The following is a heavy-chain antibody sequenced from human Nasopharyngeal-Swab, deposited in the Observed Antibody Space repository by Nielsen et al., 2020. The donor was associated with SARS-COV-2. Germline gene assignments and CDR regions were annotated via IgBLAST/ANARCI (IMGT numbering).Heavy chain of an antibody. J-gene: IGHJ5*02. V-gene: IGHV1-69*06. CDR2: IIPSFGTA. CDR3: ARDKGLRFLEWLPLKGFTGWFDP. D-gene: IGHD3-3*01. CDR1: GGTFSSYA. Sequence: SVKVSCKASGGTFSSYAISWVRQAPGQGLEWMGGIIPSFGTANYAQKFQGRVTITADKSTSTAYMELSSLRSEDTAVYYCARDKGLRFLEWLPLKGFTGWFDPWGQGTLVTVSS.